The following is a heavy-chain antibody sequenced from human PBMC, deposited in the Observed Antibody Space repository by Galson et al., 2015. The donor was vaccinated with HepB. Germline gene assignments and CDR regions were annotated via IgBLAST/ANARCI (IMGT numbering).Heavy chain of an antibody. CDR2: INQDGGHK. D-gene: IGHD5/OR15-5a*01. CDR3: VRDDSVSFLDGFDI. V-gene: IGHV3-7*01. Sequence: SLRLSCAASEFSFSTYWMSWVRQAPGKGLEWVANINQDGGHKYYVDSVKGRFTISRDNAKNSLYLQMNSLRDEDTAVYYCVRDDSVSFLDGFDIWGQGTVVTVSS. CDR1: EFSFSTYW. J-gene: IGHJ3*02.